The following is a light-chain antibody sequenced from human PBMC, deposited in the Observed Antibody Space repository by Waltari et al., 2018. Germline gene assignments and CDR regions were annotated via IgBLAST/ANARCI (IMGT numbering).Light chain of an antibody. Sequence: SYVATQPPSVSVAPGQTATITCGGNNIGSKSVHWYQQKPGQAPVLVISYDSDRPSGIPERISGYNAGNTATLTISRVEAGDEADYYCQVWDSGSDHVLFGGGTKLTVL. CDR2: YDS. J-gene: IGLJ2*01. V-gene: IGLV3-21*04. CDR1: NIGSKS. CDR3: QVWDSGSDHVL.